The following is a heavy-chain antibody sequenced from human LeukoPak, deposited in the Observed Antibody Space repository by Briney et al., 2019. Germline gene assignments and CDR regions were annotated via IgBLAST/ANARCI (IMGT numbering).Heavy chain of an antibody. J-gene: IGHJ5*02. Sequence: SETLSLTCTVSGGSISSSSYYWGWIRQPPGKGLEWIGSIYYSGSTYYNPSLKSRVTISVDTSKNQFSLKLSSVTAADTAVYYCARVGWGVTGWFDPWGQGTLVTVSS. CDR1: GGSISSSSYY. V-gene: IGHV4-39*01. CDR3: ARVGWGVTGWFDP. CDR2: IYYSGST. D-gene: IGHD6-19*01.